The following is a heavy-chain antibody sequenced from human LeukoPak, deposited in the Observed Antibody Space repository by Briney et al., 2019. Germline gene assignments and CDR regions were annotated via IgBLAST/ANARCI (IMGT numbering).Heavy chain of an antibody. D-gene: IGHD7-27*01. J-gene: IGHJ5*02. CDR1: GFTFDDYA. Sequence: SGGSLRHSCAASGFTFDDYAIQWVRQVPGKVLEWVSLISGDGITTYYADSVKGRFTISRDNSKNSLYLQMNSLRTEDTALYYCAKDLGPSGAGWFDPWGQGTLVTVSS. V-gene: IGHV3-43*02. CDR2: ISGDGITT. CDR3: AKDLGPSGAGWFDP.